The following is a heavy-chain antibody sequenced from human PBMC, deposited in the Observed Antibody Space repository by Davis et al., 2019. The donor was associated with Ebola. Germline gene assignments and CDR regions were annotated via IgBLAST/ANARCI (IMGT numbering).Heavy chain of an antibody. J-gene: IGHJ6*03. Sequence: GESLKISCEASGFNFRTYSMNWVRQAPGKGLEWVSSISSSINFIYYAESVKGRFTISRDNAKNSLYLQMNSLRAEDTAVYYCARGLYYYLDVWGKGTTVTVSS. CDR1: GFNFRTYS. V-gene: IGHV3-21*01. CDR2: ISSSINFI. CDR3: ARGLYYYLDV.